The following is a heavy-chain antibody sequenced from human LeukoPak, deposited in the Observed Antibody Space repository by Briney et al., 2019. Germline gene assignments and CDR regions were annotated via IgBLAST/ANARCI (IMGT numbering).Heavy chain of an antibody. CDR2: IKQDGSEK. J-gene: IGHJ6*02. CDR1: GFTFSSYW. D-gene: IGHD2-15*01. Sequence: GGSPRLSCAASGFTFSSYWMSWVRQAPGKGLEWVANIKQDGSEKYYVDSVKGRFTISRDNAKNSLYLQMNSLRAEDTAVYYCASTSYCSGGSCLGAYYYYGMDVWGQGTTVTVSS. V-gene: IGHV3-7*01. CDR3: ASTSYCSGGSCLGAYYYYGMDV.